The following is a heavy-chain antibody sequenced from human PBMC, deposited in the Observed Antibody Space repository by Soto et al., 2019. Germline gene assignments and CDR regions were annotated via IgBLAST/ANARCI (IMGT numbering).Heavy chain of an antibody. Sequence: SQTLSLTCVISGDSVSSSSVAWNWVRQTPSRGLEWLGRTYYRSRWYSDFAVSVRGRIVINADTSKNQFSLQLNSVTPEDTAVYFCARSEEDSDYYYYGLDVWGQGTTVTVSS. CDR3: ARSEEDSDYYYYGLDV. CDR1: GDSVSSSSVA. J-gene: IGHJ6*02. CDR2: TYYRSRWYS. V-gene: IGHV6-1*01. D-gene: IGHD2-15*01.